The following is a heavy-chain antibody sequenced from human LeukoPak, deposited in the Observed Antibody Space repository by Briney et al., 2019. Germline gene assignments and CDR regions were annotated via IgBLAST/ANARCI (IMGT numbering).Heavy chain of an antibody. D-gene: IGHD1-26*01. CDR3: ATADSGSYYSGFDY. Sequence: GGSLRLSCAASGFTVSSSYMSWVRQAPGEGLEWVSVVYSGGSTHYADSVKGRFTISRDNSKNTLYLHMNSLRAEDTAVYYCATADSGSYYSGFDYWGQGTLVTVSS. V-gene: IGHV3-66*01. J-gene: IGHJ4*02. CDR1: GFTVSSSY. CDR2: VYSGGST.